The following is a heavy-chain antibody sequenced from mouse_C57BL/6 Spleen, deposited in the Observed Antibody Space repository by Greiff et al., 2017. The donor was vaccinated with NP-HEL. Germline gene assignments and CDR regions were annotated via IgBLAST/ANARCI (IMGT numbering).Heavy chain of an antibody. CDR2: IRSKSNNYAT. D-gene: IGHD1-1*01. Sequence: EVQRVESGGGLVQPKGSLKLSCAASGFSFNTYAMNWVRQAPGKGLEWVARIRSKSNNYATYYADSVKDRFTISRDDSENMLYLQMNNLKTEDTAMYYCVRQGYGSSYGFFDVWGTGTTVTVSS. V-gene: IGHV10-1*01. J-gene: IGHJ1*03. CDR3: VRQGYGSSYGFFDV. CDR1: GFSFNTYA.